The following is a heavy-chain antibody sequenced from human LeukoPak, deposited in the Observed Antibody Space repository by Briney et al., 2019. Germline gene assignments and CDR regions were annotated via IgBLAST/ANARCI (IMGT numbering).Heavy chain of an antibody. J-gene: IGHJ4*02. CDR1: GFTFSSYG. Sequence: GGSLRLSCAASGFTFSSYGMHWVRQAPGKGLEWVAFIRYDGSNKYYADSVKGRFTISRDNSKNTLYLQMNSLRAEDTAVYYCAKDLAVWGSYRYFDYWGQGTLVTVSS. D-gene: IGHD3-16*02. V-gene: IGHV3-30*02. CDR2: IRYDGSNK. CDR3: AKDLAVWGSYRYFDY.